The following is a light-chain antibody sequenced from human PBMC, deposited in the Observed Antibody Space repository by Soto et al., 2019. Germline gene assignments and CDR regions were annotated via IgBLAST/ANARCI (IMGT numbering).Light chain of an antibody. J-gene: IGLJ3*02. CDR1: SSDVGGYNF. CDR3: SSYAGNNNLV. V-gene: IGLV2-8*01. Sequence: QSALTQPPSASGSPGQSVPISCTGTSSDVGGYNFVSWYQQHPGKAPKLMIYEVTKRPSGVPDRFSGSKSGNTASLTVSGLQAEDEADYHCSSYAGNNNLVFGGGTKLTVL. CDR2: EVT.